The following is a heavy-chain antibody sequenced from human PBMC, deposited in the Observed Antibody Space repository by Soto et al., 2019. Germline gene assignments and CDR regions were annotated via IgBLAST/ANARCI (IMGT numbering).Heavy chain of an antibody. D-gene: IGHD1-26*01. CDR1: ASTVSSYA. V-gene: IGHV3-23*01. Sequence: SPRLACAASASTVSSYAMSWCRQAPGKGLEWVSAISGSCGSKYYEDSVKGRFTISRDNSKNTLYLQMNSLRAEDTAVYYCARMGATGYNWFDPWGQGTLVTVSS. J-gene: IGHJ5*02. CDR2: ISGSCGSK. CDR3: ARMGATGYNWFDP.